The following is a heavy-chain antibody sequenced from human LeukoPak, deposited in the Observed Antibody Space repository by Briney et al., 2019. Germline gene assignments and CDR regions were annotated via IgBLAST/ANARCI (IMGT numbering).Heavy chain of an antibody. Sequence: GGSLTLSCAVSGFTFSSYWMTWVRQVPGKGLQWVANINQDGREKYYMDSMKGRLNISRDNTENSVFLQLTSLRPEDTGIYFCAKGQDYGDYWGQGTVVGVSS. CDR1: GFTFSSYW. J-gene: IGHJ4*02. CDR3: AKGQDYGDY. CDR2: INQDGREK. V-gene: IGHV3-7*01.